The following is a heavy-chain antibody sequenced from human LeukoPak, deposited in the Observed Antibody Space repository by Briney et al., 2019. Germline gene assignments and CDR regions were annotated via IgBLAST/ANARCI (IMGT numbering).Heavy chain of an antibody. CDR3: ARDTPFVVVPAAMFDY. Sequence: GGSLRLSCAASGFTFSNYWMHWVRQAPGKGLVWVSRINSDGINTSYADSVKGRFTISRDNAKNTLNLQMNSLRAEDTAVYYCARDTPFVVVPAAMFDYWGQGTLVTVSS. D-gene: IGHD2-2*01. CDR2: INSDGINT. V-gene: IGHV3-74*01. CDR1: GFTFSNYW. J-gene: IGHJ4*02.